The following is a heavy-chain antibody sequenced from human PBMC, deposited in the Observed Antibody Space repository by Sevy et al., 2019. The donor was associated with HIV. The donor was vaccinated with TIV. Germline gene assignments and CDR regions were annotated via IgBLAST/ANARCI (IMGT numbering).Heavy chain of an antibody. J-gene: IGHJ4*02. CDR2: IKSKTDGGTT. Sequence: GGSLRLSCAASGFTLSNAWMSWVRQAPGKGLEWVGRIKSKTDGGTTDYADYDAPVKGRFTISTNDSQNTLYLQMNSLKTEDTAVYYCTTEGLYCSGGSCYSEGFDYWGQGTLVTVSS. CDR3: TTEGLYCSGGSCYSEGFDY. D-gene: IGHD2-15*01. V-gene: IGHV3-15*01. CDR1: GFTLSNAW.